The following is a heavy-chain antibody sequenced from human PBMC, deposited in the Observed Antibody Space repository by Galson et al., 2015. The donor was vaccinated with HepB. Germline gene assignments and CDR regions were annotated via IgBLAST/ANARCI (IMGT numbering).Heavy chain of an antibody. CDR3: ARGTTTGTSLPPFDP. Sequence: SVKVSCKASGYTFTAYYMHWVRQAPGQGLEWMGRIHPNSGGTNYAQNFQGSVTMTRDTSTNTVFMELKKLRSDDTAVYYCARGTTTGTSLPPFDPWGQGTLVTVSS. CDR2: IHPNSGGT. J-gene: IGHJ5*02. V-gene: IGHV1-2*06. D-gene: IGHD2-2*01. CDR1: GYTFTAYY.